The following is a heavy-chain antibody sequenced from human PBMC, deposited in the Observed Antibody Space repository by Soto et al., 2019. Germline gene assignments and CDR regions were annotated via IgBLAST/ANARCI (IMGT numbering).Heavy chain of an antibody. Sequence: SETLSLTCTVSCGSISSYYWSWIRQPPGKGLEWIGYIYYSGSTNYNPSLKSRVTISVDTSKNQFSRKLSSVTAADTAVYYCARESTGFYSKLSGMDVWGQGTTVTVSS. V-gene: IGHV4-59*01. CDR2: IYYSGST. D-gene: IGHD4-4*01. CDR3: ARESTGFYSKLSGMDV. J-gene: IGHJ6*02. CDR1: CGSISSYY.